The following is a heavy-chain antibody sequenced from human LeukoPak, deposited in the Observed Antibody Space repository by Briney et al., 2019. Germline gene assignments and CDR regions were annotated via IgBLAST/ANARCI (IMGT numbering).Heavy chain of an antibody. CDR2: MNPNSGDT. Sequence: ASVKVSCKDSGYTFTSYEINWGRHATGQGLEWMGWMNPNSGDTAFAQKFQGRITMTRSTSISTAYMELSSLTSEDTAVYYCARGLVTYDSSQLTWPMISFWGEGTLVTVSS. CDR3: ARGLVTYDSSQLTWPMISF. D-gene: IGHD3-22*01. CDR1: GYTFTSYE. V-gene: IGHV1-8*01. J-gene: IGHJ4*02.